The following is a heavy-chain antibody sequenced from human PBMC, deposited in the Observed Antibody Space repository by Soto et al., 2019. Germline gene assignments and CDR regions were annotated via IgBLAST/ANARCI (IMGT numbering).Heavy chain of an antibody. V-gene: IGHV1-69*13. CDR3: ARVPRYYDSSGYYYADAFDI. J-gene: IGHJ3*02. CDR1: GGTFSSYA. Sequence: ASVKVSCKASGGTFSSYAISWVRQAPGQGLEWMGGIIPIFGTANYAQKFQGRVTITADESTSTAYMELSSLRSEDTAVYYCARVPRYYDSSGYYYADAFDIWGQGTMVTVSS. CDR2: IIPIFGTA. D-gene: IGHD3-22*01.